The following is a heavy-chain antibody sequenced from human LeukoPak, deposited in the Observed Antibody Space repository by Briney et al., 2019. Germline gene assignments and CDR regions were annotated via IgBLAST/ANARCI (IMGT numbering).Heavy chain of an antibody. J-gene: IGHJ2*01. CDR2: IYYSGST. Sequence: NSSETLSLTCTVSGGSISSGYWNWIRQPPGKGLEWIGYIYYSGSTKYNPSLMSRVTMSVDTSKNQFSLKLTSVIAADTAVYYCARGSPLDWYFDLWGRGTLVSVSS. CDR1: GGSISSGY. CDR3: ARGSPLDWYFDL. V-gene: IGHV4-59*01.